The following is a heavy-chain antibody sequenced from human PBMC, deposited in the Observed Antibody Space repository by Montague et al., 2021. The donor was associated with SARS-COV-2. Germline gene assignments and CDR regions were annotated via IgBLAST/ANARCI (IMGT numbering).Heavy chain of an antibody. CDR3: AKVAGSHDTFDL. D-gene: IGHD6-19*01. CDR2: IYHSGST. CDR1: GYSISTGYY. V-gene: IGHV4-38-2*02. Sequence: SETLSLTCTVSGYSISTGYYWGWIRQPPGKGLEWIGTIYHSGSTYFNPSLKSRATISVDTSKNQFSLNLSSVTAADTAVYYCAKVAGSHDTFDLWGRGTMVTVSS. J-gene: IGHJ3*01.